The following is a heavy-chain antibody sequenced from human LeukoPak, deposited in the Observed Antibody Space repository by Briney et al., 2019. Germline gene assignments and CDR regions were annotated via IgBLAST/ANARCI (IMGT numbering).Heavy chain of an antibody. D-gene: IGHD3-10*01. Sequence: GESPKTLCNGSGNRLNSYWNGWGPQMPGKGPEGVGSILPGYSDTIYSPSFQGQVTISADKSISIAYLQWSSLKASETAMYYCAGLDGSGSYYTNWFDPWGQGTLVTVSS. CDR1: GNRLNSYW. CDR2: ILPGYSDT. V-gene: IGHV5-51*01. J-gene: IGHJ5*02. CDR3: AGLDGSGSYYTNWFDP.